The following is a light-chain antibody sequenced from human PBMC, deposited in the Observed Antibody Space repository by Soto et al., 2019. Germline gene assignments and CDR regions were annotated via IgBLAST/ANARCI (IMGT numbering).Light chain of an antibody. V-gene: IGKV1-5*03. CDR1: QSISVW. CDR2: KAS. J-gene: IGKJ1*01. CDR3: QQYNSHSPT. Sequence: DIQLTHSPSTLSASVGDRVTITCLASQSISVWLAWYQQKAGKAPNLLIYKASRLESRVPSRFSGSGSETEFTLTISGLQPGDSATYYCQQYNSHSPTFGQGTKVDIK.